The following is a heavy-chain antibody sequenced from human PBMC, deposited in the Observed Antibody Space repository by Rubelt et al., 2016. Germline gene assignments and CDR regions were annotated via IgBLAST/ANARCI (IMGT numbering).Heavy chain of an antibody. D-gene: IGHD5-18*01. CDR2: IYWDDNQ. Sequence: QITLKESGPTLVIPTQTLTLTCTFSGFSLSTIGVGVGWIRQPPGKALEWLALIYWDDNQSYSPSLESRLTITKDTSKNQVVLTMTNMDPVDTATYYCAHRLKGYNYGLYYFDYWGQGTLVTVSS. CDR3: AHRLKGYNYGLYYFDY. CDR1: GFSLSTIGVG. V-gene: IGHV2-5*02. J-gene: IGHJ4*02.